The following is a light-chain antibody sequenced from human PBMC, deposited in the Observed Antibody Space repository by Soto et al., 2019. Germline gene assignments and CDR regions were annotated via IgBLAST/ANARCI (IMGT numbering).Light chain of an antibody. V-gene: IGLV1-47*01. J-gene: IGLJ2*01. CDR2: RNN. Sequence: QSVLTQPPSASGTPGQRVTISCSGRSSNIGSNYVYWYQQLPGTAPQLLIYRNNQRPSGVPDRFSGYKSGTSASLAISALRSEDEADYYCTVWDDSLRGRLFGGGTKVTVL. CDR3: TVWDDSLRGRL. CDR1: SSNIGSNY.